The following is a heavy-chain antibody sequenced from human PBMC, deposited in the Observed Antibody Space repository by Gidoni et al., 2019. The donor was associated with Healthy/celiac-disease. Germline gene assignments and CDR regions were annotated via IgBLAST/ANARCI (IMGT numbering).Heavy chain of an antibody. CDR3: ATYSSSSFDY. J-gene: IGHJ4*02. V-gene: IGHV3-53*01. CDR2: IYSGVNT. CDR1: GFTVNNNY. Sequence: EVQLVESGGGLIQPGGSLRLSCAASGFTVNNNYMSWVRQAPGKGLEWVSFIYSGVNTYYADSVKGRVTISRDNAKNTLYLQMNSLRAEDTAVYDCATYSSSSFDYWGQGTLVTVSS. D-gene: IGHD6-6*01.